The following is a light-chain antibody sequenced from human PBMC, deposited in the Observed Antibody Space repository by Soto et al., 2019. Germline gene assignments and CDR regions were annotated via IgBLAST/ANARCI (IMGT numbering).Light chain of an antibody. CDR1: QSVSSN. Sequence: EIVMTQSPATLSVSPGERATLSCRASQSVSSNLAWYQQKPGQAPRLLIYGASTRATGIPARFSGSGSGTEFTLTISSLQSEDFAVYYCQQYNNWPSWGTVGGGTKVEIK. CDR3: QQYNNWPSWGT. J-gene: IGKJ4*01. CDR2: GAS. V-gene: IGKV3-15*01.